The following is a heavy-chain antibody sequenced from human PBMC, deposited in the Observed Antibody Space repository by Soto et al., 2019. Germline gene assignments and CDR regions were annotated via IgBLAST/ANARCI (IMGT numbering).Heavy chain of an antibody. CDR2: VYRPGST. Sequence: QVQLQESGPGLVKPSGTLSLTCAVSGGSISTSNWWSWVRQPPGKGLEWIGEVYRPGSTTYNPSPASRLTIPVDKSPNRFPLAPLALTPAETPACPCVRSRATIAAAVTFPSWRQGTLVTVSS. V-gene: IGHV4-4*02. D-gene: IGHD6-13*01. CDR3: VRSRATIAAAVTFPS. J-gene: IGHJ5*02. CDR1: GGSISTSNW.